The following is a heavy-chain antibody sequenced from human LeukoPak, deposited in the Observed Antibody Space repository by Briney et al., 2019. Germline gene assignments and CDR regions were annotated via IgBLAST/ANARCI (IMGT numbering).Heavy chain of an antibody. CDR2: ISGGGPNT. J-gene: IGHJ5*02. CDR1: GFPFRSYW. Sequence: GGSLRLSCAASGFPFRSYWMSWVRQAPGKGLEWVSGISGGGPNTYYADPVKGRFTISRDNSKDTLYLQMNSLRAEDTAVYFCAKAVTPNCFDPWGQGTLVTVSS. D-gene: IGHD4-17*01. V-gene: IGHV3-23*01. CDR3: AKAVTPNCFDP.